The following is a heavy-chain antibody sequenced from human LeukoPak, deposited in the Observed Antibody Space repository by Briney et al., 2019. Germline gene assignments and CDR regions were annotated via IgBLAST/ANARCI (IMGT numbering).Heavy chain of an antibody. Sequence: SENLSLTCAVYGGSLSGYYWSWIRQPPGKGLEWIGEINHSGSTNYNPSLKSRVTISVDTSKNQFSLKLSSVTAADTAVYYCARRVVIARYYYYYMDVWGKGTTVSVSS. CDR2: INHSGST. CDR1: GGSLSGYY. CDR3: ARRVVIARYYYYYMDV. V-gene: IGHV4-34*01. D-gene: IGHD2-21*01. J-gene: IGHJ6*03.